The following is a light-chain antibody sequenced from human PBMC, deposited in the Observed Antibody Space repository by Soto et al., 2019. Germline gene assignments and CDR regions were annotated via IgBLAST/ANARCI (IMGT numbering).Light chain of an antibody. V-gene: IGKV3-20*01. Sequence: ENVLTQSPGTLSLSPGERATLSCRASQSVTATYLAWYQQKPGQAPRLLIYAASSRATGIPDRFSGSGSGTEFTLTISSLEPEDFAVYYCQQYRSYPPMYIFGQGTKLEIK. J-gene: IGKJ2*01. CDR2: AAS. CDR3: QQYRSYPPMYI. CDR1: QSVTATY.